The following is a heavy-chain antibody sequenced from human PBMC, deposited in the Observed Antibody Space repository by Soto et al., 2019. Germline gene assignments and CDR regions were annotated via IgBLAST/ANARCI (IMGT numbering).Heavy chain of an antibody. CDR3: ASLTKDLDS. CDR2: IYYIGDT. CDR1: GGSISTAYYY. D-gene: IGHD3-9*01. Sequence: QVQLQESGPGLVKPSQTLSLTCTVSGGSISTAYYYWSWIRQHPGKGLEWIGYIYYIGDTNYNLSLKSRVSMSVDTSKNQFSLRLNSVTAADTAVYYCASLTKDLDSWGPGTLVTVSS. J-gene: IGHJ4*02. V-gene: IGHV4-31*03.